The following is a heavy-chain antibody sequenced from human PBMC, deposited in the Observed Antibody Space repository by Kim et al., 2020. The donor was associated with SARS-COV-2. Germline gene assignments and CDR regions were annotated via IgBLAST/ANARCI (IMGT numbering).Heavy chain of an antibody. CDR3: ATDTAMGDSGYYGMDV. CDR1: GFTFSSYS. Sequence: GGSLRLSCAASGFTFSSYSMNWVRQAPGKGLEWVSSISSSSSYIYYADSVKGRFTISRDNAKNSLYLQMNSLRAEDTAVYYCATDTAMGDSGYYGMDVWGQGTTVTVSS. V-gene: IGHV3-21*01. D-gene: IGHD5-18*01. J-gene: IGHJ6*02. CDR2: ISSSSSYI.